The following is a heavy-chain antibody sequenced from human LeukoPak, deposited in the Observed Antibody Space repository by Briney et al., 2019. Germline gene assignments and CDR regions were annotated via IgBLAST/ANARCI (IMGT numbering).Heavy chain of an antibody. CDR3: ARAPARYCSSTSCYTNWFDP. J-gene: IGHJ5*02. Sequence: ASVKVSCKASGGTFSSYATSWVRQAPGQGLEWMGGIIPIFGTANYAQKFQGRVTITTDESTSTAYMELSSLRSEDTAVYYCARAPARYCSSTSCYTNWFDPWGQGTLVTVSS. V-gene: IGHV1-69*05. CDR2: IIPIFGTA. D-gene: IGHD2-2*02. CDR1: GGTFSSYA.